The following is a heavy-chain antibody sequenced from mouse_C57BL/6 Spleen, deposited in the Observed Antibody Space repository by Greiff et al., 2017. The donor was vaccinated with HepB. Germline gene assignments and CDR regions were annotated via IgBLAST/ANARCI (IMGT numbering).Heavy chain of an antibody. Sequence: VQLQQPGAELVRPGSSVKLSCKASGYTFTSYWMDWVKQRPGQGLEWIGNIYPSDSETHYNQKFKDKATLTVDKSSSTAYMQLSSLTSEDSAVYYCAFYYYGSSYDYWGQGTTLTVSS. CDR2: IYPSDSET. J-gene: IGHJ2*01. CDR1: GYTFTSYW. CDR3: AFYYYGSSYDY. V-gene: IGHV1-61*01. D-gene: IGHD1-1*01.